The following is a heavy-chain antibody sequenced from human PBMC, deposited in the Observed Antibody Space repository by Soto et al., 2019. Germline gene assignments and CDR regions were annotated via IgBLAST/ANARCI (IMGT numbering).Heavy chain of an antibody. J-gene: IGHJ4*02. Sequence: QLQLQESGSGLVKPSQTLSLTCAVSGGSISSGGYSWSWIRQPPGKGLEWIGYIYHSGSTYYNPSLRCRVPLSVDRSTNQFSLKLSSVTAADTAVYYCASAGGLGAVAADYWGQGTLVTVSS. CDR1: GGSISSGGYS. D-gene: IGHD6-19*01. CDR2: IYHSGST. V-gene: IGHV4-30-2*01. CDR3: ASAGGLGAVAADY.